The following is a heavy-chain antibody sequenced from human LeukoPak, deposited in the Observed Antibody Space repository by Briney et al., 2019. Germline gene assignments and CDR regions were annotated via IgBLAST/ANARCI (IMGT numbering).Heavy chain of an antibody. CDR2: IYPGDSDT. Sequence: GESLKISCKGSGYSFTSYWIGWVRQMPGKGLEWMGIIYPGDSDTRYSPSFQGQVTISADKSISTAYLQWSSLKASDTAMYYCARLYYYVRGGWYFDYWGQGTLVTVSS. J-gene: IGHJ4*02. D-gene: IGHD3-10*02. V-gene: IGHV5-51*03. CDR3: ARLYYYVRGGWYFDY. CDR1: GYSFTSYW.